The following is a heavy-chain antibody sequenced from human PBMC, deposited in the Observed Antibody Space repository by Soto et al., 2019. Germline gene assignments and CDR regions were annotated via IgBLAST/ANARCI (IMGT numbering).Heavy chain of an antibody. Sequence: QVQLVQSGAEVKKPGSSVKVSCKASGGTFSSYPISWLRQAPGQGLEWMGRIITIRDITDYAPRFQGRVTITADKTTSNAYMELMSLSSDDTAVYYCARPTSTGTTSGYYFDYWGQGTLVTVSS. CDR3: ARPTSTGTTSGYYFDY. CDR1: GGTFSSYP. D-gene: IGHD1-7*01. V-gene: IGHV1-69*02. J-gene: IGHJ4*02. CDR2: IITIRDIT.